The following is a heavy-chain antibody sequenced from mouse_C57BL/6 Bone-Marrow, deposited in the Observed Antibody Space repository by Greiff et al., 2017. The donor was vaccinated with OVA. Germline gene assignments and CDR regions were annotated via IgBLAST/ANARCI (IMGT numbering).Heavy chain of an antibody. V-gene: IGHV14-4*01. CDR3: TTTVVAFYYFDY. Sequence: EVQLVESGAELVRPGASVKLSCTASGFNIKDDYMHWVKQRPEQGLEWIGWIDPENGDTEYASKFQGKATITADTSSNTAYLQLSSLTSEDTAVYYCTTTVVAFYYFDYWGQGTTLTVSS. CDR1: GFNIKDDY. CDR2: IDPENGDT. D-gene: IGHD1-1*01. J-gene: IGHJ2*01.